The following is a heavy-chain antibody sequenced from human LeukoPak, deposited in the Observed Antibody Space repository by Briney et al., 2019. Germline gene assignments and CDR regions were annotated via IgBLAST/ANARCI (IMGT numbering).Heavy chain of an antibody. CDR1: GDSINNNVYY. Sequence: KTSETLSLTCTVSGDSINNNVYYWGWIRQPPGKGLEWIAIISYSGTTYYNPSLKTRATISIDTSKNKFSLKVSSVTAADTAVYYCARHEQWLEQVDYWGQGTLVTVSS. CDR2: ISYSGTT. D-gene: IGHD6-19*01. J-gene: IGHJ4*02. V-gene: IGHV4-39*01. CDR3: ARHEQWLEQVDY.